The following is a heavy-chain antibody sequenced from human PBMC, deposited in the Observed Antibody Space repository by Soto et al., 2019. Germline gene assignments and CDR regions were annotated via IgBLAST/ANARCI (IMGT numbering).Heavy chain of an antibody. CDR1: GGTFSSYA. CDR2: IIPIFGTA. J-gene: IGHJ6*02. CDR3: ARDMAYCGGDCYSGGDYYYGMEV. D-gene: IGHD2-21*02. Sequence: SVNVSCKASGGTFSSYAISWVRQAPGQGLEWMGGIIPIFGTANYAQKFQGRVTITADKSTSTAYMELSSLRSEDTAVYYCARDMAYCGGDCYSGGDYYYGMEVWGHGTTVSVS. V-gene: IGHV1-69*06.